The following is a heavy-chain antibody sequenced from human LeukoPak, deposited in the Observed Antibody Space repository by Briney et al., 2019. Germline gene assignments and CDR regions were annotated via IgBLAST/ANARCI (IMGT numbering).Heavy chain of an antibody. D-gene: IGHD3-10*01. V-gene: IGHV3-21*01. J-gene: IGHJ3*02. Sequence: KSGGSLRLSCVASGFNFNMYNMNLGRQAPGKGLEWVSLISSSSSIIYDADSVQGRFTSSRDNAKNSLYLQMNSLRDEDTAVYYCARGVLYDPPVFDIWGQGTMVTVSS. CDR2: ISSSSSII. CDR1: GFNFNMYN. CDR3: ARGVLYDPPVFDI.